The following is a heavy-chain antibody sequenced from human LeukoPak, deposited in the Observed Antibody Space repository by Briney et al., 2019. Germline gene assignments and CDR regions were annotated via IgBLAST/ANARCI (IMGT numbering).Heavy chain of an antibody. D-gene: IGHD3/OR15-3a*01. V-gene: IGHV3-23*01. CDR2: ISPSGDIT. J-gene: IGHJ3*01. Sequence: GGALRLSCAASGFHLSSHGLEWGRPAPGEGLEWVSGISPSGDITYYADSVMGRFTISRDNRKSTVSLQMNSLRPEDTALYYCVRDLDWGAFDVWGQGTMVTVSS. CDR1: GFHLSSHG. CDR3: VRDLDWGAFDV.